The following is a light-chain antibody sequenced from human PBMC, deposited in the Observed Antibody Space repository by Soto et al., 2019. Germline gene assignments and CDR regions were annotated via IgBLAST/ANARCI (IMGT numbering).Light chain of an antibody. V-gene: IGKV3-11*01. CDR1: QSVSNY. CDR2: DAS. J-gene: IGKJ2*01. Sequence: EIVLTQSPATQSLSPGEGATLSCRASQSVSNYIAWYQQKPGQAPRVLIYDASNRAAGVPARFSGSGSGTDFTLTISSLEPEDFAVYYCQQRSSWYSFGQGTKLEIK. CDR3: QQRSSWYS.